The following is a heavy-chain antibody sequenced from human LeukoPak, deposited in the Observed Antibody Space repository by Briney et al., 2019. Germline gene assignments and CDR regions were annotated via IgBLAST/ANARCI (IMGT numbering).Heavy chain of an antibody. V-gene: IGHV3-33*06. Sequence: GGSLRLSCAASGFTFSSYGMHWVRQAPGKGLEWVAVIWYDGSNKYYADSVKGRFTISRDNSKNTLYLQMNSLRAEDTAVYYCAKADIVVVPAATRASYYFDYWGQGTLVTVSS. CDR2: IWYDGSNK. J-gene: IGHJ4*02. D-gene: IGHD2-2*01. CDR3: AKADIVVVPAATRASYYFDY. CDR1: GFTFSSYG.